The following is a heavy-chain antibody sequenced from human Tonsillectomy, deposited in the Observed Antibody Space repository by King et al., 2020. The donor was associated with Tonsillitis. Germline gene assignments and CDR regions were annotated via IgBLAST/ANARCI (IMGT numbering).Heavy chain of an antibody. J-gene: IGHJ6*01. CDR1: GYSISSAYY. CDR3: ATPGYKNREDHHPGIDG. D-gene: IGHD5-12*01. V-gene: IGHV4-38-2*02. CDR2: LSHRGST. Sequence: QLQESGPGLVKPSETLSLTCIVSGYSISSAYYWGWIRQPPGKGLEWIGSLSHRGSTYYNPSLRSRVTMSLDTSKNQFSLNLSSVTAADTAVYYCATPGYKNREDHHPGIDGRGQGDKGPVS.